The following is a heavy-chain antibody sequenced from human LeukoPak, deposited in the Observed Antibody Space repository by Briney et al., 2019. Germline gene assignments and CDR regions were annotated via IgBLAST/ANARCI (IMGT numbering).Heavy chain of an antibody. Sequence: GSSVKVSCKASGGTFSSYAISWVRQAPGQGLEWMGGIIPIFGTANYAQKFQGRVKITTDESTSTAYMELSSLRSEDTAVYYCARDQELRRGWFDPWGQGTLVTVSS. CDR1: GGTFSSYA. D-gene: IGHD1-7*01. CDR2: IIPIFGTA. V-gene: IGHV1-69*05. J-gene: IGHJ5*02. CDR3: ARDQELRRGWFDP.